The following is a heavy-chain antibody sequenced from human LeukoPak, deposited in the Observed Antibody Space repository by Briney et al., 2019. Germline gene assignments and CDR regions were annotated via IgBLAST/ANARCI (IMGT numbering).Heavy chain of an antibody. V-gene: IGHV1-18*01. Sequence: GASVKVSCKASGYTFTSYGIGWVRQAPGQGLEWMGWISAYNGNTNYAQKLQGRVTMTTDTSTSTAYMELRSLRSDDTAVYYCARVLTMVRGAFNWFDPWGQGTLVTVSS. CDR3: ARVLTMVRGAFNWFDP. D-gene: IGHD3-10*01. J-gene: IGHJ5*02. CDR2: ISAYNGNT. CDR1: GYTFTSYG.